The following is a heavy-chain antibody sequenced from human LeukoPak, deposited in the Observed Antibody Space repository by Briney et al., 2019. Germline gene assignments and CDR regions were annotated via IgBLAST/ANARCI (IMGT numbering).Heavy chain of an antibody. D-gene: IGHD6-19*01. CDR1: GGSISSYY. V-gene: IGHV4-59*08. Sequence: PSETLSLTCTVSGGSISSYYWSWIRQPPGKGLEWIGYIYYSGSTYYNPSLKSRVTISVDTSKNQFSLKLSSVTAADTAVYYCARVSYSSGWYAHFDYWGQGTLVTVSS. J-gene: IGHJ4*02. CDR3: ARVSYSSGWYAHFDY. CDR2: IYYSGST.